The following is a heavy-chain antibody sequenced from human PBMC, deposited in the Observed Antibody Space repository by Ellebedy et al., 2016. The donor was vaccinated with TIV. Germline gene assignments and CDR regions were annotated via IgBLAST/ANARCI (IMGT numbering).Heavy chain of an antibody. J-gene: IGHJ4*02. CDR1: GYTFTNYG. D-gene: IGHD2-2*01. Sequence: ASVKVSXKASGYTFTNYGLAWVRQAPGQGLEWLAWSSVYNGKTNYAQKVQDRIAMTTDTTTSTAYMDLRSLTSDDTAVYYCARDTSGYFDIWGQGTLVTVS. CDR2: SSVYNGKT. CDR3: ARDTSGYFDI. V-gene: IGHV1-18*01.